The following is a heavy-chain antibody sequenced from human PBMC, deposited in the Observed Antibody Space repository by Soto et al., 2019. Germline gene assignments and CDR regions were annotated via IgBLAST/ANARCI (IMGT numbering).Heavy chain of an antibody. Sequence: SETLSLTCAVYGGSFRCYYWSWIRQPPGKGLEWIREINHSGSTNYNPSLKSRVTISVDTSKNQFSLKLSSVTAADTAVYYCARVGMKYYGSGSYYRYYYYYYMDVWGKGTTVTVSS. CDR3: ARVGMKYYGSGSYYRYYYYYYMDV. J-gene: IGHJ6*03. CDR1: GGSFRCYY. V-gene: IGHV4-34*01. D-gene: IGHD3-10*01. CDR2: INHSGST.